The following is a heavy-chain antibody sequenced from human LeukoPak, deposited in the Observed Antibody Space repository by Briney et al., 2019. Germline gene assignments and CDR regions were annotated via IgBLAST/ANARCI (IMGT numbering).Heavy chain of an antibody. V-gene: IGHV3-23*01. D-gene: IGHD2-21*02. CDR3: AKDRGHIVVVTAILD. J-gene: IGHJ4*02. Sequence: GGSLRLSCAASGFTFSTFAMIWVRQPPGKGLEWVSSIFPSGGEIHYADSVKGRFTISRDNSKNTLYLQMNSLRAEDTAVYYCAKDRGHIVVVTAILDWGQGTLVTVSS. CDR2: IFPSGGEI. CDR1: GFTFSTFA.